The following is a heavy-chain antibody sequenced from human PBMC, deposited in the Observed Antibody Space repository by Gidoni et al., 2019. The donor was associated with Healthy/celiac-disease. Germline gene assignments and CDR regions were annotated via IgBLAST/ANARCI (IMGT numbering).Heavy chain of an antibody. CDR1: GFTFSSYG. D-gene: IGHD3-22*01. V-gene: IGHV3-30*18. J-gene: IGHJ4*02. Sequence: QVQLVESGGGVVQPGRSLRLSCAASGFTFSSYGMHWVRQAPGKGLEWVAVISYDGSNKYYSDSVKGRFTISRDNSKNTLYLQINSLRAEDTAVYYCAKDTEYYYDSSGYVGDWGQGTLVTVSS. CDR2: ISYDGSNK. CDR3: AKDTEYYYDSSGYVGD.